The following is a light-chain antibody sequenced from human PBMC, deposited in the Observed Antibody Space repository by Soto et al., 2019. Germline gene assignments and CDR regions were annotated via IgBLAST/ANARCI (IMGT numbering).Light chain of an antibody. CDR1: QTISIY. CDR3: QQRYSMPQT. CDR2: AAT. Sequence: EIVMTQSPSSLSASVGDRATIPCRASQTISIYLDWYQQKPGQAPKLLIYAATSWQSGIPARFSGSASWTDFTLSISSLQPEDFATYYCQQRYSMPQTFGGGTKVDIK. V-gene: IGKV1-39*01. J-gene: IGKJ4*02.